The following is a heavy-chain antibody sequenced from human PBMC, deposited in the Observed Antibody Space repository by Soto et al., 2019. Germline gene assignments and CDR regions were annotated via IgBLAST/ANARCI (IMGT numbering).Heavy chain of an antibody. CDR2: IGDSGATT. J-gene: IGHJ4*02. V-gene: IGHV3-23*01. CDR3: AKDRSSTSCYGLDY. D-gene: IGHD2-2*01. Sequence: GGSLRLSCAASAFTFRNYAMSWVRQAPGKGLEWVSAIGDSGATTYYADSVKGRFTISRDNSKNTLYLQMNNLRAEDTAFYYCAKDRSSTSCYGLDYWGPGALVTVSS. CDR1: AFTFRNYA.